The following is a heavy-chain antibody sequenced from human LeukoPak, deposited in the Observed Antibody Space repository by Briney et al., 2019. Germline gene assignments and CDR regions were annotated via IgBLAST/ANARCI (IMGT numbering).Heavy chain of an antibody. CDR2: ISYSGST. CDR1: GGSISHYY. Sequence: SETLSLTCTVSGGSISHYYWSWIRQPPGKGLEWIGYISYSGSTNYNPSLKSRVTISVDTSKNQFSLKLSSVTAADTAVYYCARQAGYCGSTSCSYFDYWGQGTLVTVSS. D-gene: IGHD2-2*01. CDR3: ARQAGYCGSTSCSYFDY. V-gene: IGHV4-59*08. J-gene: IGHJ4*02.